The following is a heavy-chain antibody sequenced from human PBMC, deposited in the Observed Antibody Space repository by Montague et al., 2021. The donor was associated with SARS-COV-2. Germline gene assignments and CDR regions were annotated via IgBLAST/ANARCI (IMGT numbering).Heavy chain of an antibody. D-gene: IGHD3-22*01. CDR2: IYYSGST. CDR1: GGSISSSSYY. Sequence: SETLSLTCTVSGGSISSSSYYWGWIRQPPGKGLEWIGSIYYSGSTYYNPSLKSRVTISVDTSKNQFSLKLSSVTAADTAVYYCARYYYDSSGYPEDDAFDIWGQGTMVTVSP. J-gene: IGHJ3*02. CDR3: ARYYYDSSGYPEDDAFDI. V-gene: IGHV4-39*01.